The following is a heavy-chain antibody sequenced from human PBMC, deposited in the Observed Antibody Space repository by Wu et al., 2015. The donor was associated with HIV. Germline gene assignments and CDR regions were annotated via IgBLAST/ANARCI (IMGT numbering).Heavy chain of an antibody. CDR2: ISAYNANT. CDR3: ARAKYYYDSRGYYHDAFDI. J-gene: IGHJ3*02. CDR1: GYTFTKYG. V-gene: IGHV1-18*01. Sequence: QVQLVQSEAEVKKPGASVKVSCKASGYTFTKYGISWVRQAPGQGLEWMGWISAYNANTNYTQKLQGRVTMSTDTSTTTAYMELRRLTSDDTAIYYCARAKYYYDSRGYYHDAFDIWAKGQWSPSLQ. D-gene: IGHD3-22*01.